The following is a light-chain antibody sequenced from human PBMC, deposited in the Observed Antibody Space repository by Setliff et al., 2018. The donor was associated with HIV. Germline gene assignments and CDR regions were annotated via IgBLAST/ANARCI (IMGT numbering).Light chain of an antibody. J-gene: IGLJ1*01. CDR1: SSDVGVHNY. Sequence: QSALTQSASVSGSPGQSITISCTGSSSDVGVHNYVSWYQQHPGKAPKLIIYDVTNRPSGVSDRFSGSKSVNTASLTISGLLAEDEADYYCSSYTSSGTYVFGTGTKVTVL. CDR2: DVT. CDR3: SSYTSSGTYV. V-gene: IGLV2-14*03.